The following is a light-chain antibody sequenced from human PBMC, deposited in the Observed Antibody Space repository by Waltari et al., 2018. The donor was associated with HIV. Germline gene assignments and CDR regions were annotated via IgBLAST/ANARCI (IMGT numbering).Light chain of an antibody. CDR2: QIN. V-gene: IGLV2-14*03. J-gene: IGLJ2*01. CDR1: SSDVGGYKY. CDR3: SSFTSDATVL. Sequence: QSALTQPASVSGSPGQAVNISCTGTSSDVGGYKYVSWYQQHPGKVPKFLIFQINNRASGVSSRFSGPKAGNTATLTISGLQAEDEAEYYCSSFTSDATVLFGGGTKLTV.